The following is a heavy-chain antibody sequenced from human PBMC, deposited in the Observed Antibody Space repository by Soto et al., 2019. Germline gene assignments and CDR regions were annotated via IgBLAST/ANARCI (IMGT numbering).Heavy chain of an antibody. D-gene: IGHD2-8*01. Sequence: QGQLVQSGGEVTKPGASVKVSCNSSGYTFSSYGISWVRQAPGQGLGWMGWISPYSGHTKEAPKVQGRITLTTETSTGTAYMELRSLASDDTAVYYCARDRCTTAKCYTHHLDVWGQGTTVIVSS. CDR3: ARDRCTTAKCYTHHLDV. J-gene: IGHJ6*02. V-gene: IGHV1-18*04. CDR1: GYTFSSYG. CDR2: ISPYSGHT.